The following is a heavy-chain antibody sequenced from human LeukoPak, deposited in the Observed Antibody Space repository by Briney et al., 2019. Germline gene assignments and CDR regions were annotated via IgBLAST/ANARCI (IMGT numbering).Heavy chain of an antibody. V-gene: IGHV4-59*08. CDR2: IYYSGST. Sequence: TSETLSLTCAVYGGSFSSYYWSWIRQPPGKGLEWIGYIYYSGSTNYNPSLKSRVTISVDTSKNQFSLKLSSVTAADTAVYYCARHGVAGKMSAVDYWGQGTLVTVSS. D-gene: IGHD6-19*01. CDR1: GGSFSSYY. J-gene: IGHJ4*02. CDR3: ARHGVAGKMSAVDY.